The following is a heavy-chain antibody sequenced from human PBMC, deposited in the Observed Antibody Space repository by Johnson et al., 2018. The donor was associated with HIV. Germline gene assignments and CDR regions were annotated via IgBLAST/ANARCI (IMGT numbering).Heavy chain of an antibody. V-gene: IGHV3-33*06. CDR2: VWYDGSNK. D-gene: IGHD3-3*01. J-gene: IGHJ3*02. CDR1: GFTFSSYG. CDR3: AKDNGARGYDFWNGFLPSALDI. Sequence: QVQLVESGGGLIQPGGSLRLSCAASGFTFSSYGMHWVRQAPGKGLEWVAVVWYDGSNKYYADAVKGRFTISRDNSKNTLYMQMNSLRAEDTAVYYCAKDNGARGYDFWNGFLPSALDIWGQGTMVTVSS.